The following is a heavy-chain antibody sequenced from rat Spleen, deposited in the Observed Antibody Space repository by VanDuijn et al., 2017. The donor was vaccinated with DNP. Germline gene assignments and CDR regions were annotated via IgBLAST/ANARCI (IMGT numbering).Heavy chain of an antibody. J-gene: IGHJ4*01. CDR3: AKDIGIRGTGAMDA. CDR1: GFTFSDYA. V-gene: IGHV5-17*01. D-gene: IGHD4-3*01. Sequence: EVQLVESGGGLVQPGNSLKLSCAASGFTFSDYAMAWVRQSPKKGLEWVATIIYDGSSTYYRDSVRGRFTISRDYARSTLYLQMESLRSEDTATYYCAKDIGIRGTGAMDAWGQGTSVTVSS. CDR2: IIYDGSST.